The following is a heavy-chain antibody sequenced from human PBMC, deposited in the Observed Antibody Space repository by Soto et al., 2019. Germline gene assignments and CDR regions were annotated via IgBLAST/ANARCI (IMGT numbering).Heavy chain of an antibody. CDR3: ARDGSRSYYGMDV. CDR1: GFTVSSNY. CDR2: IYSGGST. D-gene: IGHD1-26*01. J-gene: IGHJ6*02. Sequence: PGGSLRLSCAASGFTVSSNYMSWVRQAPGKGLEWVSVIYSGGSTYYADSVKGRFTISRDNSKNTLYLQMNSLRAEDTAVYYCARDGSRSYYGMDVWGQGTTVTVSS. V-gene: IGHV3-53*01.